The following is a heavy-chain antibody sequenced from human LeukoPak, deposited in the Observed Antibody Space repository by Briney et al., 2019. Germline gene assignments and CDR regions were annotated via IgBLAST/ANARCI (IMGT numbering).Heavy chain of an antibody. CDR1: GFAFSGYW. D-gene: IGHD3-10*01. V-gene: IGHV3-7*01. CDR3: ARVGAGSYLGDYYFDY. Sequence: PGGSLRLSCAASGFAFSGYWMSWVRQSAGKGLEWVANINQDGAEEHYMDSVKGRFTISRDNAKNSLYLQMNSLRGEDTAVFYCARVGAGSYLGDYYFDYWGQGTLVTVPS. CDR2: INQDGAEE. J-gene: IGHJ4*02.